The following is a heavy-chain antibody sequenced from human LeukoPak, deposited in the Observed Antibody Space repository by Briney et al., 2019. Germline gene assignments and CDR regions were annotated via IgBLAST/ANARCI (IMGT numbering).Heavy chain of an antibody. J-gene: IGHJ4*02. Sequence: PSETLSLTCTVSGGSISSGDYYWSWIRQPPGKGLEWIGYIYYSGSTYYNPSLKSRVTISVDTSKNQFSLKLSSVTAADTAVYYCARGYCSSTSCYMFDYWGQGTLVTVSS. D-gene: IGHD2-2*02. CDR1: GGSISSGDYY. CDR3: ARGYCSSTSCYMFDY. CDR2: IYYSGST. V-gene: IGHV4-30-4*08.